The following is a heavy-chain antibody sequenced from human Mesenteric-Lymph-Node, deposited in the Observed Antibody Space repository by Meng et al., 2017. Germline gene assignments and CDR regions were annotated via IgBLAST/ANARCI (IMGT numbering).Heavy chain of an antibody. J-gene: IGHJ4*02. CDR1: GASFSGYY. D-gene: IGHD1-26*01. Sequence: VHLQQWGAGLLKPSEPLSLTCAVYGASFSGYYWSWIRQPPGKGLEWIGEINHSGSTNYNPSLKSRVTISKDTSKNHFSLKLSSVTAADTAVYFCARQGVGGSLVDSWGQGTLVTVSS. V-gene: IGHV4-34*01. CDR3: ARQGVGGSLVDS. CDR2: INHSGST.